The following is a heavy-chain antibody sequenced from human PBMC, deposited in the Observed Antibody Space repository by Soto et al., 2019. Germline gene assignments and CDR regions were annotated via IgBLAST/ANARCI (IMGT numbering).Heavy chain of an antibody. D-gene: IGHD2-15*01. V-gene: IGHV4-39*01. CDR1: GGSISSSSYY. CDR3: ARHIGYCSGGSCYPYYFDY. CDR2: IYYSGST. Sequence: SETLSLTCTVSGGSISSSSYYWGWIRQPPGKGLEWIGSIYYSGSTYYNPSLKSRVTISVDTSKNQLSLKLSSVTAADTAVYYCARHIGYCSGGSCYPYYFDYWGQGTLVTVSS. J-gene: IGHJ4*02.